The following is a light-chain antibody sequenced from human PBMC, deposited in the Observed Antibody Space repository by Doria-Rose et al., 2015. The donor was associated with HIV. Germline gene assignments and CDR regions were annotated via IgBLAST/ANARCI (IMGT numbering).Light chain of an antibody. CDR2: DGS. J-gene: IGKJ1*01. CDR3: HQYGTSWT. CDR1: QSFSSTY. V-gene: IGKV3-20*01. Sequence: TQSPGTLSLSPGERATLSCRASQSFSSTYLAWYQQKPGQAPSLLIYDGSTRATGISHMISASGSRTDFPLTINRLEPEDFALYYCHQYGTSWTFGQGTKVEI.